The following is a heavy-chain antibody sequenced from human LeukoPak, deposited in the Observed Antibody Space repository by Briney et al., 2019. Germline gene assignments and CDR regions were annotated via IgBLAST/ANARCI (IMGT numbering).Heavy chain of an antibody. J-gene: IGHJ4*02. D-gene: IGHD3-22*01. V-gene: IGHV1-3*01. Sequence: ASVKVSCKASGYTFNKYAIHWVRQAPGQSLEWLGWVNGGDGGTKYSQEFQGRVTFTRDTSALTAYMELYSLRSDDTAVYYCARDYYDSSGYYYDFDYWGQGTLVTVSS. CDR2: VNGGDGGT. CDR3: ARDYYDSSGYYYDFDY. CDR1: GYTFNKYA.